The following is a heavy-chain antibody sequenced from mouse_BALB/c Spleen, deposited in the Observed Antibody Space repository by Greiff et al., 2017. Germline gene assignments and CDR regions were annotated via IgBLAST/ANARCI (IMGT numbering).Heavy chain of an antibody. CDR3: ASWALYGNCYNLDY. D-gene: IGHD1-1*01. CDR2: ISDGGSYT. CDR1: GFTFSDYY. Sequence: EVMLVASGGGLVKPGGTLKLSCAASGFTFSDYYMNWVRQTPEKRLEWVAIISDGGSYTYYPDSVKGRFTISRDNAKNNLYMQMSSLKSEDTAMYYCASWALYGNCYNLDYWGQGTTLTVSS. V-gene: IGHV5-4*02. J-gene: IGHJ2*01.